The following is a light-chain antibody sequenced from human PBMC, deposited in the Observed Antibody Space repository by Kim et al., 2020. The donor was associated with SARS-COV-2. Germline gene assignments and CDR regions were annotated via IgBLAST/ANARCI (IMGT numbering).Light chain of an antibody. J-gene: IGKJ4*01. CDR2: ATS. CDR3: QQYGNSPPFA. CDR1: QRVRNSR. V-gene: IGKV3-20*01. Sequence: PGAGATLPWRARQRVRNSRLAWYQQNHGQAPRLLIFATSGRATGIPDRCSGSGSATEFTLTISRLEPEDVAVYYCQQYGNSPPFALGGGTKVDIK.